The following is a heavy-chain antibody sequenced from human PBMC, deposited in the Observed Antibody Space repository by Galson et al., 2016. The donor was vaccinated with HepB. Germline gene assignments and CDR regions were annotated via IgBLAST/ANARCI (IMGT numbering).Heavy chain of an antibody. D-gene: IGHD1-1*01. CDR3: ATGEQLERRPDMRTPLPTFDP. V-gene: IGHV1-24*01. Sequence: SVKVSCKVSGYTLTELSMHWVRQAPGKGLEWMGGFDPEDGETIYAQTFQGRVTMTEDTSTDTAYMELRILRSEDTAVYYCATGEQLERRPDMRTPLPTFDPWGQGTLVTVSS. J-gene: IGHJ5*02. CDR1: GYTLTELS. CDR2: FDPEDGET.